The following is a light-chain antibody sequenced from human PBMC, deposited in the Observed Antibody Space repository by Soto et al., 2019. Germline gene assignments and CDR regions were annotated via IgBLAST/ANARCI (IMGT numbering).Light chain of an antibody. CDR3: QQVESYPST. Sequence: IQLTQTPSSLSASVGDRVTITCRASQGISSFLAWYQQKPGKAPKLLIYAASSLQSGVPSRFSGSGFGTDFTIIITSLQPEDFATYYCQQVESYPSTFGGGTKVEMK. CDR1: QGISSF. J-gene: IGKJ4*01. CDR2: AAS. V-gene: IGKV1-9*01.